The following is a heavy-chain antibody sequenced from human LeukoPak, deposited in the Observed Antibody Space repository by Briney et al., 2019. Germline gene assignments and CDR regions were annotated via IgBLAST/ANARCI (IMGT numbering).Heavy chain of an antibody. CDR2: IYHSGST. CDR1: GYSISTVSY. D-gene: IGHD2-2*01. Sequence: SATLSLTCSVSGYSISTVSYWGWIRQPPGKGLEWIGSIYHSGSTYYNPSLKSRVTISVDTYKNHFSLNLRSVTAADTAVYYCARSLSTAGIDYWGQGTLVTVSS. V-gene: IGHV4-38-2*01. CDR3: ARSLSTAGIDY. J-gene: IGHJ4*02.